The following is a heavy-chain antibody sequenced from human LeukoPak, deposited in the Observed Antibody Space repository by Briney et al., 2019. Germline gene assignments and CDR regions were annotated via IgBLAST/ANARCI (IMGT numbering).Heavy chain of an antibody. CDR3: ARISDFWSGYYNWYFDL. V-gene: IGHV1-18*01. CDR1: GYTFTSYG. CDR2: ISAYNGNT. Sequence: GASVKVSFKASGYTFTSYGISWVRQAPGQGLEWMGWISAYNGNTNYAQKLQGRVTVTTDTSTSTAYMELRSLRSDDTAVYYCARISDFWSGYYNWYFDLWGRGTLVTVSS. D-gene: IGHD3-3*01. J-gene: IGHJ2*01.